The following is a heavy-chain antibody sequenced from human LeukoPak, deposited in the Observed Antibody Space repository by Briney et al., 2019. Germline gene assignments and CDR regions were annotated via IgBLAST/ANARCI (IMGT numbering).Heavy chain of an antibody. Sequence: SSQTLSLTCTVSGGSIRSGDYYWSWIRQPPGKGLEWIGYIYYSGSTYYNPSLKSRVTISVDMSKNQFSLKLSSVTAADTAVYYCARDPGGAIDYWGQGTLVTVSS. V-gene: IGHV4-30-4*01. CDR3: ARDPGGAIDY. CDR1: GGSIRSGDYY. CDR2: IYYSGST. J-gene: IGHJ4*02. D-gene: IGHD1-26*01.